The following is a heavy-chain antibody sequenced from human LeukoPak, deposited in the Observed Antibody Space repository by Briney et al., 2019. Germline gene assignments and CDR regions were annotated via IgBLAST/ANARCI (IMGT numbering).Heavy chain of an antibody. CDR2: ISSSSSYI. CDR1: GFTFSSYS. CDR3: ARDRRSYLYYFDY. V-gene: IGHV3-21*01. J-gene: IGHJ4*02. Sequence: PGGSLRLSCAASGFTFSSYSMNWVRQAPGKGLEWVSSISSSSSYIYYADSVKGRFTISRDNAKNSLYLQMNSLRAEDTAVYYCARDRRSYLYYFDYWGQGTLVTVSS. D-gene: IGHD1-26*01.